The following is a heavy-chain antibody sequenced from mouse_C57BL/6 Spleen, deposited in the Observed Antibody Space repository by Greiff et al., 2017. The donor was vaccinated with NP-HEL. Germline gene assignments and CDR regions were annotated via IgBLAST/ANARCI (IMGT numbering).Heavy chain of an antibody. D-gene: IGHD1-1*01. CDR3: ASYGSSTRFAY. Sequence: VQLQQPGAELVKPGASVKLSCKASGYTFTSYWMQWVKQRPGQGLEWIGEIDPSDSYTNYNQKFKGKATLTVDTSSSTAYMQLSSLTSEDSAVYYCASYGSSTRFAYWGQGTLVTVSA. V-gene: IGHV1-50*01. J-gene: IGHJ3*01. CDR1: GYTFTSYW. CDR2: IDPSDSYT.